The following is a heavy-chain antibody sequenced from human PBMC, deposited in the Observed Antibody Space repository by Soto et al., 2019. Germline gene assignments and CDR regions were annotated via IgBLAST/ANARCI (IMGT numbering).Heavy chain of an antibody. CDR2: IYYSGRT. Sequence: SETLSLTCIFSGESISSSSYYWGWIRQPPGKGLEWIGSIYYSGRTYYNPSFKSRVTISIDTSKNQFSLKLSSVTATDTAVYYCARQRTTVVTQAYFDHWGQGALVTVSS. V-gene: IGHV4-39*01. D-gene: IGHD2-21*02. CDR3: ARQRTTVVTQAYFDH. J-gene: IGHJ4*02. CDR1: GESISSSSYY.